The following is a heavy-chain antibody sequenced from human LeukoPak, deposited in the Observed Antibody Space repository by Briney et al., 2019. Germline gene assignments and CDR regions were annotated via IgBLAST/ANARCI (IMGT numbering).Heavy chain of an antibody. CDR3: AKEGDILTGYAGFDY. CDR2: ISGSGGST. J-gene: IGHJ4*02. CDR1: GFTFSSYA. D-gene: IGHD3-9*01. Sequence: GGPLRLSCAASGFTFSSYAMSWVRQAPGKGLEWVSAISGSGGSTYYADSVKGRFTISRDNSKNTLYLQMNSLRAEDTAVYYCAKEGDILTGYAGFDYWGQGTLVTVSS. V-gene: IGHV3-23*01.